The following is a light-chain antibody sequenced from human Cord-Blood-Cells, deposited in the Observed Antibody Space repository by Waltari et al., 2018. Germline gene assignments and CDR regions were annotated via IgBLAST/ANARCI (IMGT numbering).Light chain of an antibody. CDR1: SSDVGSYNR. Sequence: QSALTQPPSVSGSPGQSVTISCTGTSSDVGSYNRVSWYQQPPGTAPKLMLYEVSNRPSGVPHRFSGSKSGNPASLTISGLQAEDEADYYCSSYTSSSTLVFGGGTKLTVL. J-gene: IGLJ2*01. CDR3: SSYTSSSTLV. CDR2: EVS. V-gene: IGLV2-18*02.